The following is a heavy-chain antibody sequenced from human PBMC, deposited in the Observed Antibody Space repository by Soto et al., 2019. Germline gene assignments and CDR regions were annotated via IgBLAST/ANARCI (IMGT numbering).Heavy chain of an antibody. CDR3: ARAQFYSGSGNYNNLMFDA. CDR1: GGSIGGVGYS. D-gene: IGHD3-10*01. CDR2: MYHSGTF. J-gene: IGHJ5*02. Sequence: PSETLSLTCAVSGGSIGGVGYSWSWIRQPPGGGLEWIGYMYHSGTFLKSPSLKTRLTMSPDMSKNQFSLTLNSMTAADTAVYYCARAQFYSGSGNYNNLMFDAWGQGIQVTVSS. V-gene: IGHV4-30-2*01.